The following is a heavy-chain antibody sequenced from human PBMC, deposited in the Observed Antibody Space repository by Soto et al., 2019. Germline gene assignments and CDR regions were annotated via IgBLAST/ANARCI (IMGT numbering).Heavy chain of an antibody. V-gene: IGHV4-39*01. CDR3: ARHGIAAAGNNWFDP. J-gene: IGHJ5*02. CDR2: IYYSGST. CDR1: GGSISSSSYY. D-gene: IGHD6-13*01. Sequence: SETLSLTCTVSGGSISSSSYYWGWIRQPPGKGLEWIGSIYYSGSTYYNPSLKSRVTISVDTSKNQFSLKLSSVTAADTAVYYCARHGIAAAGNNWFDPWGQGTLVTVSS.